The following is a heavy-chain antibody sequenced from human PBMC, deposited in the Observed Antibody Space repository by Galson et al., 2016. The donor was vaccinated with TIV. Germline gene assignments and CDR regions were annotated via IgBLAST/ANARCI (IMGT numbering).Heavy chain of an antibody. CDR3: AKDSRPDASMDYFYYSGMDV. D-gene: IGHD5-18*01. Sequence: SLRLSCAASGFNFDDYPMHWVRQAPGKGLEWVSAINWRGNSVVYADSVKGRFTISRDNAKKSLYLQMNSLRPEDTALYYCAKDSRPDASMDYFYYSGMDVWGQGTAVTVSS. J-gene: IGHJ6*02. CDR2: INWRGNSV. V-gene: IGHV3-9*01. CDR1: GFNFDDYP.